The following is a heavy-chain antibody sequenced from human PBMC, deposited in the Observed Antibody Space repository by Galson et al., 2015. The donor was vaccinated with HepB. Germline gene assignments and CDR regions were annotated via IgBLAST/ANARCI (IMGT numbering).Heavy chain of an antibody. D-gene: IGHD1-14*01. Sequence: SVKVSCKASGYTLTSYAMHWVRQAPGQRLEWMGWINAGNGNTQYSQKFQGRVTLTRDTSASTAYMELGSLRSEDTAVYYCARTEYYYYGMDVWGQGTTVTVSS. CDR2: INAGNGNT. V-gene: IGHV1-3*01. CDR1: GYTLTSYA. J-gene: IGHJ6*02. CDR3: ARTEYYYYGMDV.